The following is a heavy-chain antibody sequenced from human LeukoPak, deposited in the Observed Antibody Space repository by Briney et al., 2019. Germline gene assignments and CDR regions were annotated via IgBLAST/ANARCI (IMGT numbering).Heavy chain of an antibody. D-gene: IGHD6-19*01. J-gene: IGHJ4*02. CDR2: VYNSEYT. CDR1: GGSSSGFY. Sequence: ASETLSLTCTVSGGSSSGFYWSWIRQPPGKGLEWIGYVYNSEYTSYNPSLKSRVSISFDTSKNQFSLTLTSVTAADTAVYFCARNWGSGGSYIFDYWGQGTLATVSS. CDR3: ARNWGSGGSYIFDY. V-gene: IGHV4-59*08.